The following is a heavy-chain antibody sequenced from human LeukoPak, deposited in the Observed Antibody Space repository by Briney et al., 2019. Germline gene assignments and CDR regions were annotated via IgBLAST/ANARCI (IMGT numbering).Heavy chain of an antibody. CDR3: ARLSGRDYYFDY. J-gene: IGHJ4*02. CDR2: IYHSGDT. V-gene: IGHV4-59*08. D-gene: IGHD3-10*01. CDR1: GDSISSYY. Sequence: SETLSLTCTVSGDSISSYYWGWIRQPPGKGLEWIGYIYHSGDTNYSPSLKSRVTFSLDTSKNQFSLKLSSVTAADTAVYYCARLSGRDYYFDYWGQGTLVTVSS.